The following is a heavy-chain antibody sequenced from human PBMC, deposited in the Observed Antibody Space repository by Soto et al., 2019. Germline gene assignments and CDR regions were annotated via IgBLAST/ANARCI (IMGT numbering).Heavy chain of an antibody. CDR2: MNPNSGNT. Sequence: QVQLVQSGAEVKKPGASVKVSCKASGYTFTSYDINWVRQATGQGLEWMGWMNPNSGNTGYAQKFQGRVTMTRNTSISTAYMELSSLRSEDTAVYYCARCGRLLWFGELNVGYYYYGMDVWGQGTTVTVSS. V-gene: IGHV1-8*01. CDR3: ARCGRLLWFGELNVGYYYYGMDV. D-gene: IGHD3-10*01. CDR1: GYTFTSYD. J-gene: IGHJ6*02.